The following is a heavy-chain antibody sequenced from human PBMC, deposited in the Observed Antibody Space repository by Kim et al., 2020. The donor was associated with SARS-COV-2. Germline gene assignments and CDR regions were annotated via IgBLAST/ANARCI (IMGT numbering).Heavy chain of an antibody. CDR1: FSSYT. J-gene: IGHJ6*02. CDR2: IIPILGIA. CDR3: ARDGPAAGFYYYYYGMDV. V-gene: IGHV1-69*04. Sequence: FSSYTISWVRQAPGQGLEWMGRIIPILGIANYAQKFQGRVTITADKSTSTAYMELSSLRSEDTAVYYCARDGPAAGFYYYYYGMDVWGQGTKVTV. D-gene: IGHD6-13*01.